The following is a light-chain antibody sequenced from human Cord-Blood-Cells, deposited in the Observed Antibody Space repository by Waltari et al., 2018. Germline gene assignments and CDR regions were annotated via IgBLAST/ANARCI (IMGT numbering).Light chain of an antibody. CDR3: CSYAGSSTHVV. V-gene: IGLV2-23*01. Sequence: QSALNQPASVSGSPGQSIPISSTGTSSDVGSYNLAPCSQQHPGKAPKLMIYEGSKRPSGVSNRFSGSKSGNTASLTISGLQAEDEADYYCCSYAGSSTHVVFGGGTKLTVL. CDR2: EGS. CDR1: SSDVGSYNL. J-gene: IGLJ2*01.